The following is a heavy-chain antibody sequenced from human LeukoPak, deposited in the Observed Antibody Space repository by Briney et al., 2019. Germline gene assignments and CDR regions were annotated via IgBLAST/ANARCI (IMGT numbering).Heavy chain of an antibody. D-gene: IGHD3-22*01. J-gene: IGHJ5*02. Sequence: SETLSLTCSVSGDSISNNDYYWGWIRQPPGKRLEWIGSIHYSGPSYTYRGSTTYNPSLTSRVTISVDSSKNQFSLTLTSVTAADTAMYYCARNISAFVRGARGNWFDPLGQGTLVIVSS. CDR1: GDSISNNDYY. V-gene: IGHV4-39*07. CDR2: IHYSGPSYTYRGST. CDR3: ARNISAFVRGARGNWFDP.